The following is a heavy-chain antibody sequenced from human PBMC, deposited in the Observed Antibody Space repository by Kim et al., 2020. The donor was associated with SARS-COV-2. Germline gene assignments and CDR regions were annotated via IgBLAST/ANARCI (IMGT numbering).Heavy chain of an antibody. Sequence: SETLSLTCAVYGGSFSGYYWSWIRQPPGKGLEWIGEINHSGSTNYNPSLKSRVTISVDTSKNQFSLKLSSVTAADTAVYYCASTEWERIFDYWGQGTLVTVSS. D-gene: IGHD1-26*01. CDR3: ASTEWERIFDY. J-gene: IGHJ4*02. V-gene: IGHV4-34*01. CDR2: INHSGST. CDR1: GGSFSGYY.